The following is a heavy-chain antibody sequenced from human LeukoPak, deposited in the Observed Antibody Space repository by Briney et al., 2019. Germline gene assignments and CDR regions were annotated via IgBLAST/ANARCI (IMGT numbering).Heavy chain of an antibody. D-gene: IGHD5-24*01. CDR2: ISDSGGTT. J-gene: IGHJ4*02. Sequence: GGSLRLSCAASGFTFSSYGMSWVRQAPGKGLEWVSGISDSGGTTYYVDSVKSRFTISRDNSKNTLYLQMNSLTAEDTAVYYCAKDPREGWLQSPYWGQGTLVTVSS. CDR1: GFTFSSYG. V-gene: IGHV3-23*01. CDR3: AKDPREGWLQSPY.